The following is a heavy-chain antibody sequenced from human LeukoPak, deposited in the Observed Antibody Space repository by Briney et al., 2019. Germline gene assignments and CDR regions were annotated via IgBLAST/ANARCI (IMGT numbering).Heavy chain of an antibody. D-gene: IGHD1-26*01. V-gene: IGHV3-53*01. CDR3: ARERGRGRDSPWFDY. CDR1: GFIVSGDF. Sequence: GGSLRLSCAASGFIVSGDFMSWVRQAPGKGLEWVSVIYSDGSTYYADSVKGRFTISRDNSKNTLDLQMTGLRAEDTAVYYCARERGRGRDSPWFDYWGQGTLVTVSS. CDR2: IYSDGST. J-gene: IGHJ4*02.